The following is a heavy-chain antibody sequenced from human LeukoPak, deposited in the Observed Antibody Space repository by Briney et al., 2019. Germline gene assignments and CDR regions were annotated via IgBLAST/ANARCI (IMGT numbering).Heavy chain of an antibody. CDR1: GGSISSYY. D-gene: IGHD1-26*01. Sequence: SETLSLTCTVSGGSISSYYWSWIRQPAGKGLEWIGRSYTSGSTNYNASLKSRVSMSVDTSKNQFSLKLGSVTAADTAVFYCARENSGSYREFDYWGQGTLVTVSS. CDR2: SYTSGST. J-gene: IGHJ4*02. CDR3: ARENSGSYREFDY. V-gene: IGHV4-4*07.